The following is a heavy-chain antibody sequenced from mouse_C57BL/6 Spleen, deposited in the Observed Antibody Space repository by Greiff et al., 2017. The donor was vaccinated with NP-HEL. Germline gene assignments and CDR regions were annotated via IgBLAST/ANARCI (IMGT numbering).Heavy chain of an antibody. V-gene: IGHV2-9-1*01. Sequence: VQRVESGPGLVAPSQSLSITCTVSGFSLTSYAISWVRQPPGKGLEWLGVIWTGGGTNYNSALKSRLSISKDNSKSQVFLKMNSLQTDDTARYYCARNYDGYLYYYAMDYWGQGTSVTVSS. CDR1: GFSLTSYA. D-gene: IGHD2-3*01. J-gene: IGHJ4*01. CDR3: ARNYDGYLYYYAMDY. CDR2: IWTGGGT.